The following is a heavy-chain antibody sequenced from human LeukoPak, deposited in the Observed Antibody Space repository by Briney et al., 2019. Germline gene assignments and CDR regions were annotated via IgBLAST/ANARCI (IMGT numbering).Heavy chain of an antibody. CDR1: GFTFSSYS. D-gene: IGHD3-3*01. V-gene: IGHV3-21*01. Sequence: GGSLRLSCAASGFTFSSYSMNWVRQAPGKGLEWVSSISSSSSYIYYADSVKGRFTIPRDNAKNSLYLQMNSLRAEDTAVYYCARDRRYDFWSGTLGKFGYWGQGTLVTVSS. CDR3: ARDRRYDFWSGTLGKFGY. CDR2: ISSSSSYI. J-gene: IGHJ4*02.